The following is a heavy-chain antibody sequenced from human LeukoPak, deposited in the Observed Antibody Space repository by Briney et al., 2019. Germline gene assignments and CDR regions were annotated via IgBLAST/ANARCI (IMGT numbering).Heavy chain of an antibody. J-gene: IGHJ4*02. V-gene: IGHV3-7*01. D-gene: IGHD1-26*01. CDR1: GFTFSSYW. Sequence: PGGSLRLSCAASGFTFSSYWMSWVRQAPGKGLEWVANIKQDGSEKYYVDSVKGRFTISRDNAKNSLYLQMNSLRAEDTAVYYCAREAPSLGWELRRGFDYWGQGTLVTVSS. CDR3: AREAPSLGWELRRGFDY. CDR2: IKQDGSEK.